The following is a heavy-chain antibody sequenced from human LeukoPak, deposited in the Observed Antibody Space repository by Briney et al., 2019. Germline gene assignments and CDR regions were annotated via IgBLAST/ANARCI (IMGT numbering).Heavy chain of an antibody. CDR2: VYYNGRT. V-gene: IGHV4-39*02. Sequence: PSETLSLTCFVSGDSITSRSFYWGWIRQPPGKNLEWIGNVYYNGRTSYNPSLKTRVTISVDTSRNHFSLKLTSVTAADTAVYYCASKSWNIAAAAFDIWGQGTMVTVSS. CDR1: GDSITSRSFY. CDR3: ASKSWNIAAAAFDI. J-gene: IGHJ3*02. D-gene: IGHD6-13*01.